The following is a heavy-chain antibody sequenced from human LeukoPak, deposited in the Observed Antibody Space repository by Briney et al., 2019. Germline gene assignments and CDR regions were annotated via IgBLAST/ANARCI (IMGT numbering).Heavy chain of an antibody. J-gene: IGHJ4*02. D-gene: IGHD7-27*01. V-gene: IGHV1-24*01. CDR3: ARDNGRNWGQVGGY. Sequence: ASVKVSCKASGHSLIELSTHWVRQAPGKGLEWMGGFDPEDGETIYAQKFQGRVTMTEDTSTGTAYMELRGLRPDDTAVYYCARDNGRNWGQVGGYWGQGTLVTVSS. CDR1: GHSLIELS. CDR2: FDPEDGET.